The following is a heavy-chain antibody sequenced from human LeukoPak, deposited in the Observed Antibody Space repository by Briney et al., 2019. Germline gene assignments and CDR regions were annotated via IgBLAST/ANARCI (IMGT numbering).Heavy chain of an antibody. V-gene: IGHV1-46*01. J-gene: IGHJ4*02. D-gene: IGHD1-26*01. CDR2: INPSGGST. CDR1: GYTFTSYY. CDR3: ARDKVGANYFDY. Sequence: ASVKVSCKASGYTFTSYYMHWVRQAPGQGLEWMGIINPSGGSTSYAQKFQGRVTMTRDTSTSTVYMELSSLRSGYTAVYYCARDKVGANYFDYWGQGTLVTVSS.